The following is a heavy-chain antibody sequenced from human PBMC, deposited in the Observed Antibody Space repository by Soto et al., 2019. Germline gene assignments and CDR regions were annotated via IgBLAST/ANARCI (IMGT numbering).Heavy chain of an antibody. D-gene: IGHD3-3*01. Sequence: QVQLVQSGAEVKKPGSSVKVSCKASGGTFSSYAISWVRQAPGQGLEWMGGIIPIFGTANYAQKFQGRVTITADESASTAYLELSSLRSEDTAVYYCARNPAEVWSGYKHRYGRDVWGQGTTVTVSS. CDR2: IIPIFGTA. CDR1: GGTFSSYA. V-gene: IGHV1-69*01. CDR3: ARNPAEVWSGYKHRYGRDV. J-gene: IGHJ6*02.